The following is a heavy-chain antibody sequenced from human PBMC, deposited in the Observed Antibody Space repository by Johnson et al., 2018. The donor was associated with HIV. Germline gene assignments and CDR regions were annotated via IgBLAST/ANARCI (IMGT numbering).Heavy chain of an antibody. Sequence: VQLVESGGGVVQPGGSLRLSCAASAFNFNTYGMDWVRQAPGKGLEWVANINRDGSEKYYVDSVKGRFTVSRDNAKNSLYLQMNSLRVEDTAVYYCAKTEDAFDIWGQGTMVTVSS. J-gene: IGHJ3*02. CDR1: AFNFNTYG. CDR3: AKTEDAFDI. CDR2: INRDGSEK. V-gene: IGHV3-7*01.